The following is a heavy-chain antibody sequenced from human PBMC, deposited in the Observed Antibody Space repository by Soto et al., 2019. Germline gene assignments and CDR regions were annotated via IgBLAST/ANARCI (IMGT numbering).Heavy chain of an antibody. V-gene: IGHV3-30-3*01. CDR2: ISYDGSDK. CDR1: GFTFSSYA. CDR3: ARAGRRDGYNYYFDY. Sequence: PGGSLRLSCAASGFTFSSYAMHWVRQAPGKGLEWVAVISYDGSDKYYADSVKGRFTISRDNSKNTLYLQMNSLRAEDTAVYYCARAGRRDGYNYYFDYWGQGALVTVSS. D-gene: IGHD5-12*01. J-gene: IGHJ4*02.